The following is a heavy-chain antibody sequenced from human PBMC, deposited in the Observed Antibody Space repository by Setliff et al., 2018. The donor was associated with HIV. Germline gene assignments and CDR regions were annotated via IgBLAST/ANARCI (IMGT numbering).Heavy chain of an antibody. Sequence: ASVQVSCKASGYTFTNYYMHWVRQAPGQGLEWTGMINPRGGSTNYAQMFQGRVTMTRDTSTSTVYMELSSLRSEDTAVYYCARVWSPGGYSHAFDIWGQGTMVTVSS. J-gene: IGHJ3*02. CDR1: GYTFTNYY. CDR3: ARVWSPGGYSHAFDI. D-gene: IGHD3-22*01. V-gene: IGHV1-46*01. CDR2: INPRGGST.